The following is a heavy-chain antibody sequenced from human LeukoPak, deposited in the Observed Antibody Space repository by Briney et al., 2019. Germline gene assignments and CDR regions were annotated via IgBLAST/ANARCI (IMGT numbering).Heavy chain of an antibody. Sequence: GGSLRLSCAASGFTFSSYAMSWVRQAPGKGLEWVSSISSSSSYIYYADSVKGRFTISRDNAKNSLYLQMNSLRAEDTAVYYCAREDGSAIFTYFDYWGQGTLVTVSS. CDR3: AREDGSAIFTYFDY. J-gene: IGHJ4*02. CDR1: GFTFSSYA. CDR2: ISSSSSYI. D-gene: IGHD3-3*01. V-gene: IGHV3-21*01.